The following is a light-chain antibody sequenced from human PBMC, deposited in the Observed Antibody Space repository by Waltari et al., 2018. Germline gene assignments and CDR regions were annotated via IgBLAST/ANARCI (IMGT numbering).Light chain of an antibody. J-gene: IGLJ3*02. V-gene: IGLV2-14*03. CDR1: SSDVGGYNY. Sequence: QSALTQPASMSGSPGQSITISCTGTSSDVGGYNYVSWYQHHPGKAPKLMIYDVSNRPSGVYNRFSGSKSGNTASLTISGLQAEDEADYYCSSYTSSSTYWVFGGGTKLTVL. CDR3: SSYTSSSTYWV. CDR2: DVS.